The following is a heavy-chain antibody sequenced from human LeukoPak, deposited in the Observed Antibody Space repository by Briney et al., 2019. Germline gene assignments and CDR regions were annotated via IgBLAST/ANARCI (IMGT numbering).Heavy chain of an antibody. J-gene: IGHJ4*02. V-gene: IGHV4-59*08. Sequence: KPSETLSLTCTVSDGSISSYYWSWIRQPPGKGLEWIGYIYYRGSTNYNPSLESRVTISVDTSKNQFSLKLSSVTAADTAVYYCARHVSSSSTSFDYWGQGTLVTVSS. D-gene: IGHD6-13*01. CDR3: ARHVSSSSTSFDY. CDR2: IYYRGST. CDR1: DGSISSYY.